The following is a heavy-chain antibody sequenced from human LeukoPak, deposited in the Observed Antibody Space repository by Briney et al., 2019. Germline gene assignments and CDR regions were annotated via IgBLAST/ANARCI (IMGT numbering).Heavy chain of an antibody. CDR1: GFSLSGYW. CDR3: ARNPIMRDYDDY. V-gene: IGHV3-7*01. D-gene: IGHD4-17*01. Sequence: GGSLRLSCAASGFSLSGYWMSWVRQAPGKGLEWVANIKQDGSEKYYVDSVKGRFTISRDNARNSLYLQMSSLRAEDTAMYYCARNPIMRDYDDYWGQGTLVTVSS. J-gene: IGHJ4*02. CDR2: IKQDGSEK.